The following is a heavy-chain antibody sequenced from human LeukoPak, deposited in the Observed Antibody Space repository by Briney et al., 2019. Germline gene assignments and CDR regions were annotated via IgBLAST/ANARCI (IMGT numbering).Heavy chain of an antibody. J-gene: IGHJ4*02. CDR1: GGSISSGGYY. CDR2: INHSVST. CDR3: AKRPGMTGSTFSQ. Sequence: SQTLSLTCTVSGGSISSGGYYWSWIRQPPGKGLEWIGEINHSVSTNYNPSLKSRVTISVDTSKNQFSLKLSSVTAADTAVYYCAKRPGMTGSTFSQWGQGTLVTVSS. D-gene: IGHD1-7*01. V-gene: IGHV4-31*03.